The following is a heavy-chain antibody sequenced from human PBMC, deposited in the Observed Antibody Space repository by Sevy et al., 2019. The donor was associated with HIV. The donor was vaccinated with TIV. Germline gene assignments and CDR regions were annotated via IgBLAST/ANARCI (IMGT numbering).Heavy chain of an antibody. D-gene: IGHD2-21*02. J-gene: IGHJ4*02. V-gene: IGHV3-53*01. CDR1: GFAVSSNY. CDR3: ARDSPDCGGDCYFDY. CDR2: IYSGGST. Sequence: GGSLRLSCAASGFAVSSNYMSWVCQAPGKGLEWVSVIYSGGSTYYADSVKGRFTISRDNSKNTLYLQMNSLRAEDTAVYYCARDSPDCGGDCYFDYWGQRTLVTVSS.